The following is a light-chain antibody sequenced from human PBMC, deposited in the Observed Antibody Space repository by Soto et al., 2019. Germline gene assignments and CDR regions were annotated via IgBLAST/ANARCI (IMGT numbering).Light chain of an antibody. CDR2: GVK. CDR1: GRDIGAYDY. CDR3: SSYTTSYFYV. V-gene: IGLV2-14*01. Sequence: QFALTQPASVSGSPGQSITISCTGSGRDIGAYDYVSWYQQHPGKAPKLIIYGVKNRPSGVSNRFSASKSAFTASLTISGLQTEDEADYYCSSYTTSYFYVFGPGTKVTVL. J-gene: IGLJ1*01.